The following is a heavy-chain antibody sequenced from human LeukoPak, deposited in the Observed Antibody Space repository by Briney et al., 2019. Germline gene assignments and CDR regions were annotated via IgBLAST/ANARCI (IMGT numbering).Heavy chain of an antibody. CDR1: GFTFSNNA. V-gene: IGHV3-23*01. CDR2: ISGGGDST. Sequence: GGSLRLSCAASGFTFSNNAMSWVRQAPGKGLEWVSAISGGGDSTSYADFVKGRFTISRDNSKNTLYLQKNSLRADDTAIYYCAKSMTLQWRGFFDLWGRGTHVTVSS. J-gene: IGHJ2*01. CDR3: AKSMTLQWRGFFDL. D-gene: IGHD6-19*01.